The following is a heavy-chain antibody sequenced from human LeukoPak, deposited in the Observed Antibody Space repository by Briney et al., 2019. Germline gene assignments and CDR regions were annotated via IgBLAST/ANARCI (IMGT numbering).Heavy chain of an antibody. V-gene: IGHV5-51*01. CDR1: GYSFTSYW. D-gene: IGHD6-6*01. J-gene: IGHJ4*02. CDR3: ARPHGSIAAPYYFDY. CDR2: IYPGDSDT. Sequence: GESLKISCKGSGYSFTSYWIGWVRQMPGKGLEWMGIIYPGDSDTSYSPSFQGQVTISADKSISTAYLQWSSLKASDTAMYYCARPHGSIAAPYYFDYWGQGTLVTVSS.